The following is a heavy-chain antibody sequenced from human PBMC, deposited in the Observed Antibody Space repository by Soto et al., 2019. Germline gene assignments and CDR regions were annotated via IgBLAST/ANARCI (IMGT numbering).Heavy chain of an antibody. CDR2: IKSKTDGGTT. Sequence: EVQLVESGGGLVKPGGSLTLSCATSGFTFSNAWMSWVRQAPGEGLEWVGHIKSKTDGGTTDYAAPVKGRFTISRDGSKNTQSLQMNSLKIEATAMYYCTIQIIPATVDYWGQGALVTVSS. D-gene: IGHD4-17*01. CDR1: GFTFSNAW. V-gene: IGHV3-15*01. CDR3: TIQIIPATVDY. J-gene: IGHJ4*02.